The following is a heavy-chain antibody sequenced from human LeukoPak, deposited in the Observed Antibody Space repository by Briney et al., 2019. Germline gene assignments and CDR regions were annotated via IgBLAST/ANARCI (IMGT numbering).Heavy chain of an antibody. CDR3: AREVYDFWSGPALDY. D-gene: IGHD3-3*01. CDR1: GGSISSGDYY. CDR2: IYYSGST. V-gene: IGHV4-30-4*01. Sequence: SLTLSLTCTVSGGSISSGDYYWSWIRQPPGKGLEWIGYIYYSGSTYYNPSLKSRVTISVDTSKNQFSLKLSSVTAADTAVYYCAREVYDFWSGPALDYWGQGTLVTVSS. J-gene: IGHJ4*02.